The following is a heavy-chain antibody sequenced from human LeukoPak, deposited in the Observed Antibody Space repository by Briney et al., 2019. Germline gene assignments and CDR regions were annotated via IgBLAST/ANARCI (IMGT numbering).Heavy chain of an antibody. Sequence: SETLSLTCAVYGGTFSGYYWSWIRQPPGKGLEWIGEINHSGSTNYNPSLKSRVTISVDTSKNQFSLKLSSVTAADTAVYYCARGDNYDFWSGYSYGMDVWGQGTTVTVSS. D-gene: IGHD3-3*01. CDR1: GGTFSGYY. CDR3: ARGDNYDFWSGYSYGMDV. V-gene: IGHV4-34*01. J-gene: IGHJ6*02. CDR2: INHSGST.